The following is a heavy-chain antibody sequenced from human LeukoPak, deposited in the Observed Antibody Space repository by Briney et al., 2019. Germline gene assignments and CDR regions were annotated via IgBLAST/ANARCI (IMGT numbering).Heavy chain of an antibody. J-gene: IGHJ4*02. Sequence: GKSLRLSCSASEFTFSSYSMSWVRQAPGKGLEWVSAISGSGGSTYYTDSVKGRFTISRDNSKNTLYLQMNSLRAEDTAVYYCAKAQSGYYVSSGYPFDYWGQGTLVTVSS. CDR1: EFTFSSYS. D-gene: IGHD3-22*01. V-gene: IGHV3-23*01. CDR3: AKAQSGYYVSSGYPFDY. CDR2: ISGSGGST.